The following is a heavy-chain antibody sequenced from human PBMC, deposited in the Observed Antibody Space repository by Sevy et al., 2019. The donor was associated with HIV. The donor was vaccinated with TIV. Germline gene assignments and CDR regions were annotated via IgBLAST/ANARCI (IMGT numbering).Heavy chain of an antibody. V-gene: IGHV4-4*02. CDR2: VYHTGNT. J-gene: IGHJ4*02. CDR1: GDSISNNNW. D-gene: IGHD2-8*02. CDR3: ARDPGSCSGGVCSYYFDF. Sequence: SETLSLTCAVSGDSISNNNWWSWVRQPPGKGLEWIGEVYHTGNTNYNPSLKSRVTISLDKSRNQFSLNLSSVTAADTAVCYCARDPGSCSGGVCSYYFDFWGQGTLVTVSS.